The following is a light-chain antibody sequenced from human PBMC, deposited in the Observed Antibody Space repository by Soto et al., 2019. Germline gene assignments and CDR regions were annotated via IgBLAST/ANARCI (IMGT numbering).Light chain of an antibody. CDR2: DVT. J-gene: IGLJ1*01. V-gene: IGLV2-11*01. CDR3: CSYAGTSTYL. Sequence: QSALTQPRSVPGSPGQSVTISCTGTSSDVGGYNYVSWYQQHPGKAPKLMIYDVTERPSGVPDRFSGSKSGNTASLTISGLRAEDEADYYCCSYAGTSTYLFGTGTKVTVL. CDR1: SSDVGGYNY.